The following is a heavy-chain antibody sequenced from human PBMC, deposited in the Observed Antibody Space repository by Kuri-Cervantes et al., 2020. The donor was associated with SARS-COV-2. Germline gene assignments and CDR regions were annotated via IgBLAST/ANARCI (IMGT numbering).Heavy chain of an antibody. CDR2: IYHDGKT. Sequence: SQTLSLPCAVSGDSIIGGGYSWNWLWQPPGKDLEWLGYIYHDGKTSYNPSLKSRVTISVDTSKNQFSLRLASMTAADTAVYYCARAFNWHYYFDSWGQGMLVTVSS. D-gene: IGHD1-7*01. CDR1: GDSIIGGGYS. V-gene: IGHV4-30-2*01. J-gene: IGHJ4*02. CDR3: ARAFNWHYYFDS.